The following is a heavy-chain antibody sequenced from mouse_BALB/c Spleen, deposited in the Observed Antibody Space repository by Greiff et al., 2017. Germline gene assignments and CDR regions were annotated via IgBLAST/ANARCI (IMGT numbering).Heavy chain of an antibody. Sequence: LVKTGASVKISCTASGYSFTGYYMHWVKQSHGKSLEWIGYISCYNGATSYNQKFKGKATFTVDTSSSTAYMQFNSLTSEDSAVYYCAREDYGSPFDYWGQGTTLTVSS. CDR1: GYSFTGYY. D-gene: IGHD1-1*01. J-gene: IGHJ2*01. CDR3: AREDYGSPFDY. CDR2: ISCYNGAT. V-gene: IGHV1S34*01.